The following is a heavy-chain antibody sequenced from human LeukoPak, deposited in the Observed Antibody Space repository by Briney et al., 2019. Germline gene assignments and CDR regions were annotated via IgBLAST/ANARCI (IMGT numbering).Heavy chain of an antibody. Sequence: ASLKVSCKASGYTFTGYYMDWVRQAPGQGLEWMVWINPNSGGTNSAQKFQGRVTMTRDTSISTAYMELSRLRSDHTAVYYCARDRWRNITMIRGIDPWGQGTLVTVSS. D-gene: IGHD3-22*01. V-gene: IGHV1-2*02. CDR1: GYTFTGYY. CDR3: ARDRWRNITMIRGIDP. CDR2: INPNSGGT. J-gene: IGHJ5*02.